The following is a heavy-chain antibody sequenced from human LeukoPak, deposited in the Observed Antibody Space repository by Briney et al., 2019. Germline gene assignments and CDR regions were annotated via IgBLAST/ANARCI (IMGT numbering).Heavy chain of an antibody. V-gene: IGHV3-74*01. CDR2: INSDGSST. CDR3: ARSNYGDSYFDY. J-gene: IGHJ4*02. Sequence: GGSLRLSCAASGFTFSSYWMHWVRQAPGKGLVWVSRINSDGSSTSYADSVKGRFTISRDNAKNTLYLQMNSLRAEDTAVYYCARSNYGDSYFDYWGQGTLVTVSS. D-gene: IGHD4-17*01. CDR1: GFTFSSYW.